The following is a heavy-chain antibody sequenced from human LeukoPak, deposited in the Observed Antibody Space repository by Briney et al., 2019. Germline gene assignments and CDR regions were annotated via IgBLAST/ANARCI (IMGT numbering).Heavy chain of an antibody. CDR3: ARVGARPLDY. Sequence: ASVKVSCKASRGTFSSYAISWVRQAPGQGLEWMGGTIPIFGTANYAQKFQGRVTISADESTSTAYMELSSLRFEDTAVYYCARVGARPLDYWGQGTLVTVSS. J-gene: IGHJ4*02. CDR1: RGTFSSYA. V-gene: IGHV1-69*13. CDR2: TIPIFGTA. D-gene: IGHD6-6*01.